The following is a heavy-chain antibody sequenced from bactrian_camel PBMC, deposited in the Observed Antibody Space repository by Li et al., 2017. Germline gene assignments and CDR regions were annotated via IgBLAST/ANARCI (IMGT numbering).Heavy chain of an antibody. CDR2: IDTNGRT. D-gene: IGHD6*01. CDR1: TRTYNGNC. V-gene: IGHV3S53*01. CDR3: AARTAGSSCVGWVEAGTLKVASY. Sequence: QVQLVESGGGSVQAGGSLRLSCAASTRTYNGNCLGWFRQAPGKEREGVASIDTNGRTTYIDSVKGRFTISQDSAKYPQYTVYMQMNSLKPEDTAMYYCAARTAGSSCVGWVEAGTLKVASYWGQGTQVTVS. J-gene: IGHJ4*01.